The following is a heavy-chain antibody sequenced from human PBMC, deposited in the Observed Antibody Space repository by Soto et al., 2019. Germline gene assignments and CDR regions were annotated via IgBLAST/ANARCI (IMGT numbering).Heavy chain of an antibody. CDR1: GFTFSDYY. D-gene: IGHD3-22*01. Sequence: QVQLVESGGGLVKPGGSLRLSCAASGFTFSDYYMSWIRQAPGKGLEWVSYISSSSSYTNYADSVKGRFTISRDNAKNSLYLQTNSLRAEDTAVYYCARVLHDSSGYYHFVDYWGQGTLVTVSS. CDR3: ARVLHDSSGYYHFVDY. J-gene: IGHJ4*02. V-gene: IGHV3-11*05. CDR2: ISSSSSYT.